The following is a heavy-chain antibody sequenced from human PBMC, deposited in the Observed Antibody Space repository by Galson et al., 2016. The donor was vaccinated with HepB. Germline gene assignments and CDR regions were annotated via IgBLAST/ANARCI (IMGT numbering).Heavy chain of an antibody. CDR2: IKKDGSEK. V-gene: IGHV3-7*01. J-gene: IGHJ3*02. CDR1: GLIFSSYW. CDR3: ARVLGYNWNDFGAFDM. Sequence: SLRLSCAASGLIFSSYWMSWVRQAPGKGLEWVANIKKDGSEKYYVDSVKGRFTISRDNAENSLYLQMNSLRVEDTALYYCARVLGYNWNDFGAFDMWGQGTMVTVSS. D-gene: IGHD1-1*01.